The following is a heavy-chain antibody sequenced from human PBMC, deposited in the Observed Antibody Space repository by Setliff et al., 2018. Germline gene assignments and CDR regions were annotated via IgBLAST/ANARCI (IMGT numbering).Heavy chain of an antibody. CDR3: AGLSPYNTGPPFDY. J-gene: IGHJ4*02. D-gene: IGHD2-8*02. Sequence: PSETLSLTCSVSGDSISDNYWSWIRQSPGRGLEWIAYISYTGSTNYNPSLKSRVTISLDTSKNHFSLNLRSVTAADTAVYYCAGLSPYNTGPPFDYWGQGTLVTVSS. CDR1: GDSISDNY. V-gene: IGHV4-59*08. CDR2: ISYTGST.